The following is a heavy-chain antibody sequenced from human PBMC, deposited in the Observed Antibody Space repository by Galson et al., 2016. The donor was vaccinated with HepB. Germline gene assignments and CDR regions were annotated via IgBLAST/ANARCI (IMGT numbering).Heavy chain of an antibody. CDR2: VYSDGKT. V-gene: IGHV3-53*01. CDR3: ARDGGYAGSYSVGDAFDI. Sequence: SLRLSCADSGFNVSYSYMTWVRQAPGKGLEWVSIVYSDGKTFYADSVKGRFTISRDNSKNTLYLQMNSLRAEDTAMYYCARDGGYAGSYSVGDAFDIGGQGTMVTVSS. D-gene: IGHD1-26*01. CDR1: GFNVSYSY. J-gene: IGHJ3*02.